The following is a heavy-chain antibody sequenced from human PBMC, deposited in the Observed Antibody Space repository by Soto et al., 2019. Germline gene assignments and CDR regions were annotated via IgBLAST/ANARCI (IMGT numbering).Heavy chain of an antibody. D-gene: IGHD3-3*01. V-gene: IGHV4-59*01. CDR2: IYYSGST. CDR1: GGSISSYY. CDR3: ARDGPYDFWSGYYTHWFDP. Sequence: PSETLSLTCTVSGGSISSYYWSWIRQPPGKGLEWIGYIYYSGSTNYNPPLKSRVTISVDTSKNQFSLKLSSVTAADTAVYYCARDGPYDFWSGYYTHWFDPWGQGTLVTVSS. J-gene: IGHJ5*02.